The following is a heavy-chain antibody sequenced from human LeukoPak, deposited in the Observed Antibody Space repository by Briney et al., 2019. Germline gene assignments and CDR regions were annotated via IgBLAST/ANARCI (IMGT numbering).Heavy chain of an antibody. V-gene: IGHV3-7*01. J-gene: IGHJ4*02. CDR1: GFSFNSYW. Sequence: GGSLRLSCAASGFSFNSYWMTWVRQTPGRGLEWVANINPAGSDTYYVDPVKGRFTISRDNAKNLVYLQMNSLRAEDTAVYSCGRFGYVAAVDLWSQGTLVTV. D-gene: IGHD2-15*01. CDR3: GRFGYVAAVDL. CDR2: INPAGSDT.